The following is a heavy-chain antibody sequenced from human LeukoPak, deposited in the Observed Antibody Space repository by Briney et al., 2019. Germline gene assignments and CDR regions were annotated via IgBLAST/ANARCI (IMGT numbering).Heavy chain of an antibody. CDR2: ISWNSGSI. CDR3: ATRSY. J-gene: IGHJ4*02. V-gene: IGHV3-23*01. Sequence: GGSLRLSCAPSGLSFSSYTIHWVRQAPGKGLEWVSGISWNSGSIGYADSVKGRFTISRDNSKNTLYLQMNSLRAEDTAVYYCATRSYWGQGTLVTVSS. CDR1: GLSFSSYT.